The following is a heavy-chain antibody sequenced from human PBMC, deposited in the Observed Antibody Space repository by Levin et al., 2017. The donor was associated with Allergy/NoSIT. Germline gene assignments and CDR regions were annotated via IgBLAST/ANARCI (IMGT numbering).Heavy chain of an antibody. CDR1: GFTFSSYG. CDR3: AKDFVVRGYSGYDIDY. Sequence: GGSLRLSCAASGFTFSSYGMHWVRQAPGKGLEWVAVISYDGSNKYYADSVKGRFTISRDNSKNTLYLQMNSLRAEDTAVYYCAKDFVVRGYSGYDIDYWGQGTLVTVSS. CDR2: ISYDGSNK. V-gene: IGHV3-30*18. J-gene: IGHJ4*02. D-gene: IGHD5-12*01.